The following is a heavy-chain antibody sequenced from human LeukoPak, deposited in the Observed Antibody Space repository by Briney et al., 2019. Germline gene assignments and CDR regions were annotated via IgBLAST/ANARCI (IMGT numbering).Heavy chain of an antibody. D-gene: IGHD3-10*01. CDR3: AKHVSGSLFYFDY. CDR1: GCTFSSYA. CDR2: ISGTGYNT. V-gene: IGHV3-23*01. Sequence: PGGSLRLSCAASGCTFSSYAMSWVRQAPGKGLEWVSGISGTGYNTYYADSVKGRFTISRDNSKNTLYLQMNSLGAEDTAVYYCAKHVSGSLFYFDYWGQRTLVTVSS. J-gene: IGHJ4*02.